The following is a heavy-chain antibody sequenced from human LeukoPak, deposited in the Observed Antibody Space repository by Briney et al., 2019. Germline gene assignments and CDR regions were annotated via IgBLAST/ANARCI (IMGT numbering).Heavy chain of an antibody. CDR1: GYTFTGYY. D-gene: IGHD6-13*01. J-gene: IGHJ1*01. Sequence: ASVKVSCTASGYTFTGYYMHWVRQAPGQGLEWMGWINPNSGGTNYAQKFQGRVTMTRDTSISTAYMELSRLRSDDTAVYYCARDRRYSSSWYKPRGYFQHWGQGTLVTVSS. CDR2: INPNSGGT. CDR3: ARDRRYSSSWYKPRGYFQH. V-gene: IGHV1-2*02.